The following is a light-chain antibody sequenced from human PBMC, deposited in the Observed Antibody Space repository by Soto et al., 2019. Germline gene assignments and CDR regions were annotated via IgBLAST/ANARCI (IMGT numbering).Light chain of an antibody. V-gene: IGKV1-27*01. CDR3: QKYDSAPYT. CDR2: GAS. Sequence: DIPMTQSPSSLSASVGDRVTITCRASQGISNYLAWYQQKPGKVPKLLIYGASTLQSGVPSRFSGSGSGTDFTLTISGLQPEDVATYYCQKYDSAPYTFGQGTKLEIK. J-gene: IGKJ2*01. CDR1: QGISNY.